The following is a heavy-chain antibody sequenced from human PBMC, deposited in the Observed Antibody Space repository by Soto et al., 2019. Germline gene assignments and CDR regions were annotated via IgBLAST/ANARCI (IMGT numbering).Heavy chain of an antibody. CDR3: ARDPLWGTAMVLWYFDL. J-gene: IGHJ2*01. V-gene: IGHV3-30-3*01. Sequence: QVQLVESGGGVVQPGRSLRLSCAASGFTFSSYAMHWVRQAPGKGLEWVAVISYDGSNKYYADSVKGRFTISRDNSKNTLDLQMNSLRAEDTAVYYCARDPLWGTAMVLWYFDLWVRGTLVTVSS. CDR2: ISYDGSNK. D-gene: IGHD5-18*01. CDR1: GFTFSSYA.